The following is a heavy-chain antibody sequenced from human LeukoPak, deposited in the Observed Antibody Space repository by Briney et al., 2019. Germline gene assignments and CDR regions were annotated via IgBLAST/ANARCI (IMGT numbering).Heavy chain of an antibody. J-gene: IGHJ5*02. D-gene: IGHD4-17*01. CDR1: GGSISSYY. V-gene: IGHV4-59*01. CDR2: IYYSGST. CDR3: ARLQDGDYRRLGVNWFDP. Sequence: PSETLSLTCTVSGGSISSYYWSWIGQPPGKGLEWIGYIYYSGSTNYNPSLKSRVTISVDTSKNQFSLKLSSVTAADTAVYYCARLQDGDYRRLGVNWFDPWGQGTLVTVSS.